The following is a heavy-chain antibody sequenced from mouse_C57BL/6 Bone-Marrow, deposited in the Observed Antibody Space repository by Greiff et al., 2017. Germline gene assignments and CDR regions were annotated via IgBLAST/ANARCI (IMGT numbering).Heavy chain of an antibody. J-gene: IGHJ4*01. Sequence: QVQLQQPGAELVKPGASVKMSCKASGYTFTSYWITWVKQRPGQGLEWIGNIDPSDSETHYNQKFKDKATLTVDKSSSTAYMQLSSLTSEDSAVYYGPRRLFLDYAMDYWGQATSVTASS. CDR3: PRRLFLDYAMDY. V-gene: IGHV1-61*01. D-gene: IGHD3-2*02. CDR2: IDPSDSET. CDR1: GYTFTSYW.